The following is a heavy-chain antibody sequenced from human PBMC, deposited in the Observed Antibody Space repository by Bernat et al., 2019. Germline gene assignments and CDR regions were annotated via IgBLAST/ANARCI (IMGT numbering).Heavy chain of an antibody. Sequence: EVQLLESGGGLVKPGRSLTLSCTTSGFTYGDYAMSWFRQAPGKGLEWVGLTGTKAYGGTTEYAASVKGRFTISRDDPKSITYLQMNSLETEDTAVYYCARDGGGGAFDIWGQGTLVTVSS. CDR1: GFTYGDYA. J-gene: IGHJ3*02. V-gene: IGHV3-49*05. CDR2: TGTKAYGGTT. CDR3: ARDGGGGAFDI. D-gene: IGHD3-16*01.